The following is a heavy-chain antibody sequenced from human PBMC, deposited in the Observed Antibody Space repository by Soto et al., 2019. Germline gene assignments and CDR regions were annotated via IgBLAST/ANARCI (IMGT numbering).Heavy chain of an antibody. Sequence: SETLSLTCTVSAGSISTHYWSWIRQPAGKGLEWIGRIYSSGTTNYNPSLKSRVTMSVDPSKNQFSLRLSSVTAADTAVYYCTRAGIAGYYYALDVWGQGTTVTAP. V-gene: IGHV4-4*07. D-gene: IGHD6-13*01. CDR2: IYSSGTT. CDR3: TRAGIAGYYYALDV. CDR1: AGSISTHY. J-gene: IGHJ6*02.